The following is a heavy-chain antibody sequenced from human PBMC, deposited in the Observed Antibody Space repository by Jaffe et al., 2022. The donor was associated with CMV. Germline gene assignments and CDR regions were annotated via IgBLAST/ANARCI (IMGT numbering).Heavy chain of an antibody. V-gene: IGHV3-48*02. CDR2: ISSSSSTI. CDR3: ARDIYDFWSGSDVVLSDAFDI. D-gene: IGHD3-3*01. Sequence: EVQLVESGGGLVQPGGSLRLSCAASGFTFSSYSMNWVRQAPGKGLEWVSYISSSSSTIYYADSVKGRFTISRDNAKNSLYLQMNSLRDEDTAVYYCARDIYDFWSGSDVVLSDAFDIWGQGTMVTVSS. J-gene: IGHJ3*02. CDR1: GFTFSSYS.